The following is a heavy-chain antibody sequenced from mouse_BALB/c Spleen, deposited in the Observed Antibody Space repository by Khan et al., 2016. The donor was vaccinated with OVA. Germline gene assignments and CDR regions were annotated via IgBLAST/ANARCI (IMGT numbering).Heavy chain of an antibody. V-gene: IGHV3-2*02. CDR1: GYSITSDYA. CDR2: ISYSGST. D-gene: IGHD1-1*02. J-gene: IGHJ1*01. Sequence: EVQLQESGPGLVKPSQSLSLTCTVTGYSITSDYAWNWIRQFPGNKLEWMGYISYSGSTNYNPPLKSRISITRDTSRHQFFLQLNSVTTEDTDTYNCARRAYYGDWYFDVWGAGTTVTVSS. CDR3: ARRAYYGDWYFDV.